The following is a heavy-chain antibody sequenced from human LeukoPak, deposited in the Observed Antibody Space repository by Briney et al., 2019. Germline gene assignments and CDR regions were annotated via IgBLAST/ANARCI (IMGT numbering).Heavy chain of an antibody. CDR3: ASYKTGYYFDY. Sequence: SETLSLTCTVSGGSISSSSYYWGWIRLPPGKGLEWIGNIYYSGSTYYNPSLKSRVTISVDTSKNQFSLKLSSVTAADTAVYYCASYKTGYYFDYWGQGTLVTVSS. CDR2: IYYSGST. CDR1: GGSISSSSYY. J-gene: IGHJ4*02. V-gene: IGHV4-39*01. D-gene: IGHD3-9*01.